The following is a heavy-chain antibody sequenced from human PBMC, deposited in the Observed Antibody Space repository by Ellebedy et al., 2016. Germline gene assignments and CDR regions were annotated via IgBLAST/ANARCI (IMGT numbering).Heavy chain of an antibody. CDR1: GFIVGGNY. D-gene: IGHD2-2*01. V-gene: IGHV3-48*01. CDR3: AKDGGLGRYCVTISCYSNAFDI. J-gene: IGHJ3*02. Sequence: GGSLRLSCAASGFIVGGNYMNWVRQAPGEGLEWVSYISSSSSTVYYVDSVKGRFTISRDNAKNTLYLQMNSLRAEDTAVYYCAKDGGLGRYCVTISCYSNAFDIWGQGTMVTVSS. CDR2: ISSSSSTV.